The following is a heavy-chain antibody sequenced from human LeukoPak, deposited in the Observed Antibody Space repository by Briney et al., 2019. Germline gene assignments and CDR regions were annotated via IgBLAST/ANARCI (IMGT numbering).Heavy chain of an antibody. J-gene: IGHJ4*02. CDR2: IRYDGSNK. CDR3: AKDPTHYRVWDYYETIGLSY. CDR1: GFTFSSYG. D-gene: IGHD3-22*01. Sequence: GGSLRLSCAGSGFTFSSYGMHWVRQAPGKGLEWVAFIRYDGSNKYYADSVKGRFTISRDNSKNTLNLQMNSLRAEDTAVYCCAKDPTHYRVWDYYETIGLSYWGQGTLVTVSS. V-gene: IGHV3-30*02.